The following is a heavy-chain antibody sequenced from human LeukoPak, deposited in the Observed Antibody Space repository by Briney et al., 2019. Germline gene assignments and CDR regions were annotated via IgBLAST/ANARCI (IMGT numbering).Heavy chain of an antibody. CDR3: ALSAEKQLVYFDF. CDR2: INPVFDTA. V-gene: IGHV1-69*05. D-gene: IGHD6-13*01. CDR1: GDTFSNYD. Sequence: ASVKVSCKASGDTFSNYDVTWVRQAPGQGLEWMGRINPVFDTAKYARNFQGRVTMTTDESSSTAYMELYSLRSEDTAVYYCALSAEKQLVYFDFWGQGTLVTVSS. J-gene: IGHJ4*02.